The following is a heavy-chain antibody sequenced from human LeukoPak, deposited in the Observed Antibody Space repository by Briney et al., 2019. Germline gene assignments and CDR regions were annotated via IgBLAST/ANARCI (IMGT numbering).Heavy chain of an antibody. CDR2: ISAYNGNT. Sequence: AXXKVSCKASGYTFTSYGISWVRLAPGQGLEWMGWISAYNGNTNYAQKLKGRVTMTTDTSTTTAYMELRSLRSDDTAVYFCARGSDYGDYGDYWGQGTLVTVSS. J-gene: IGHJ4*02. V-gene: IGHV1-18*01. CDR3: ARGSDYGDYGDY. D-gene: IGHD4-17*01. CDR1: GYTFTSYG.